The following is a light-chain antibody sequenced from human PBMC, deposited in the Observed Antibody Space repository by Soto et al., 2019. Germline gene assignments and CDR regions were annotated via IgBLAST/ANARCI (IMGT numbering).Light chain of an antibody. CDR3: QQFNSYPRT. Sequence: DIQLTQSPSFLSASVGARVTITCRASQTISSWLDWYQQKPGKVPTLLIFKASSLQSGVPSRFSGSGSGTEFTVTINSLQPEDFATYYCQQFNSYPRTFGQGTKVDIK. CDR2: KAS. J-gene: IGKJ1*01. V-gene: IGKV1-5*03. CDR1: QTISSW.